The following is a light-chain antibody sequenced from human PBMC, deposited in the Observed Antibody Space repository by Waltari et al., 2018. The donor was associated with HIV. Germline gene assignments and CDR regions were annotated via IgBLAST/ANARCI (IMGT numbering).Light chain of an antibody. CDR1: RSDVGRYNL. CDR3: CSYAGSSTWV. Sequence: QSALTQPASVSGSPGLSHTIPCTCTRSDVGRYNLFSWYPQHPGKAPKLMCHVVIKRPSGVSTRFSGSKSGNTASMTISGLQADDEADYYCCSYAGSSTWVFGGGTKLTVL. J-gene: IGLJ3*02. CDR2: VVI. V-gene: IGLV2-23*02.